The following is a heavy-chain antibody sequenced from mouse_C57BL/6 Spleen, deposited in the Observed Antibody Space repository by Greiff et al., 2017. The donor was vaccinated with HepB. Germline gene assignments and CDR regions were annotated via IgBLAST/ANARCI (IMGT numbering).Heavy chain of an antibody. J-gene: IGHJ3*01. CDR1: GYAFSSYW. D-gene: IGHD2-4*01. V-gene: IGHV1-80*01. Sequence: QVQLKESGAELVKPGASVKISCKASGYAFSSYWMNWVKQRPGKGLEWIGQIYPGDGDTNYNGKFKGKATLTADKSSSTAYMQLSSLTSEDSAVYFCASDYDVRFAYWGQGTLVTVSA. CDR3: ASDYDVRFAY. CDR2: IYPGDGDT.